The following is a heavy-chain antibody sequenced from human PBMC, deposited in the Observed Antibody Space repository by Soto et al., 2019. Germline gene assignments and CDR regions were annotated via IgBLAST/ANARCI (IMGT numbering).Heavy chain of an antibody. J-gene: IGHJ6*02. CDR3: ARASSAPYQSITMVRGAIPYYYYYGMDV. CDR2: IIPIFGTA. CDR1: GGTFSSYA. V-gene: IGHV1-69*01. D-gene: IGHD3-10*01. Sequence: QVPLVQSGAEVKKPGSSVKVSCKASGGTFSSYAISWVRQAPGQGLEWMGGIIPIFGTANYAQKFQGRVTITADESTSTAYMELSSLRSEDTAVYYCARASSAPYQSITMVRGAIPYYYYYGMDVWGQGTTVTVSS.